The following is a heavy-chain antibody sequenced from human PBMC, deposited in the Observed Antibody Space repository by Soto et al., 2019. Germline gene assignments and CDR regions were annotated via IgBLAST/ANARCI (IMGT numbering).Heavy chain of an antibody. V-gene: IGHV3-15*01. CDR2: IKSKTDGETT. J-gene: IGHJ4*02. D-gene: IGHD2-21*02. Sequence: EVQLVDSGGDLVKPGGSLTLSCAASGFTFTNAWMSWVRQAPGKGLEWVGRIKSKTDGETTDYAAPVKGRFTISRDDSKNTMYLQMNSLQIEDTAVYYCTLHIVVVTSVHNYFNHWGQGTLVTVSS. CDR1: GFTFTNAW. CDR3: TLHIVVVTSVHNYFNH.